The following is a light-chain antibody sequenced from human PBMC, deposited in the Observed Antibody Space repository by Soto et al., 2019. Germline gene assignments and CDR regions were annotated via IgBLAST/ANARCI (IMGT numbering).Light chain of an antibody. CDR2: EVS. CDR1: SSDVGGYNY. V-gene: IGLV2-14*01. Sequence: QSALTQPASVAGSPRPSITISCTGTSSDVGGYNYVSWYQQHPGKAPKLMIYEVSNRTSGVSNRFSGSKSGNTASLTISGVQAEDEADYYCSSYTSSSTPVVFCGGTQLTV. CDR3: SSYTSSSTPVV. J-gene: IGLJ2*01.